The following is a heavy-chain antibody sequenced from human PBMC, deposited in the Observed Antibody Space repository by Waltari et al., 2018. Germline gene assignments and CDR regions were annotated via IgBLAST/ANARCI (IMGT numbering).Heavy chain of an antibody. D-gene: IGHD2-15*01. CDR1: GGSISSGGYY. Sequence: QVQLQESGPGLVKPSQTLSLTCTVSGGSISSGGYYWSWIRQHPGKGLEWIGYIYYSGSTYYNPSLKSRVTISVDTSKNQFSLKLSSVTAADTAVYYCARFLGYCSGGSCYYFDYWGQGTLVTVSS. CDR2: IYYSGST. CDR3: ARFLGYCSGGSCYYFDY. J-gene: IGHJ4*02. V-gene: IGHV4-31*03.